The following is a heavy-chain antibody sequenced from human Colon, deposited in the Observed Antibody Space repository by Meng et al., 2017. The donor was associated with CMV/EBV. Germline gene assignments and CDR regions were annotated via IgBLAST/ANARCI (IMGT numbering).Heavy chain of an antibody. CDR1: GFMLRGYI. D-gene: IGHD3-10*01. V-gene: IGHV3-48*04. CDR2: IRSSSNSI. J-gene: IGHJ6*02. CDR3: ARDGGSGSYYMSVDGMDV. Sequence: GESLKIPFVASGFMLRGYIMTWVRQAPGKGLEWIASIRSSSNSIKYADSVRRRFTISPDNANNSMYLQMNSLTGDDTAVYYCARDGGSGSYYMSVDGMDVWGQGTTVTVSS.